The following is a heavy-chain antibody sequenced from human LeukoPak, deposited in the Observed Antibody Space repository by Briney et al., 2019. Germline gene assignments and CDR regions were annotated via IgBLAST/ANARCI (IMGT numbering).Heavy chain of an antibody. CDR3: AKATPDIVVVPAAHMGGFDY. V-gene: IGHV3-23*01. CDR2: ISGSGGST. CDR1: GFTFSSYA. J-gene: IGHJ4*02. Sequence: GGSLRLFCAASGFTFSSYAMSWVRQAPGKGLEWVSAISGSGGSTYYADSVKGRFTISGDNSKNTLYLQMNSLRAEDTAVYYCAKATPDIVVVPAAHMGGFDYWGQGTLVTVSS. D-gene: IGHD2-2*01.